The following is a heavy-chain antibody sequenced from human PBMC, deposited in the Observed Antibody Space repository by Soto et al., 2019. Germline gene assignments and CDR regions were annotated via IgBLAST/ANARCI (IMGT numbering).Heavy chain of an antibody. J-gene: IGHJ6*02. Sequence: PGESLKISCKGSGYSFTSYWIIWVRQMPGKGLEWMGRIDPSDSYTNYSPSFQGHVTISADKSISTAYLQWSSLKASDTAMYYCARLLGYYGSGSYSYYYYGMDVWGQGTTVTVSS. CDR1: GYSFTSYW. D-gene: IGHD3-10*01. V-gene: IGHV5-10-1*01. CDR2: IDPSDSYT. CDR3: ARLLGYYGSGSYSYYYYGMDV.